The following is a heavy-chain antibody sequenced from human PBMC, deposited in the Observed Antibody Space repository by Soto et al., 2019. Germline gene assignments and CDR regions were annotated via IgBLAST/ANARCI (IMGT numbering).Heavy chain of an antibody. V-gene: IGHV4-30-4*01. D-gene: IGHD4-17*01. J-gene: IGHJ5*02. Sequence: TVCHNWSVSGSAISGHDDNWGWSPQRPGKGLEWIGYIYYSGSTYSHPSLKSRVTISVDTSKNQLSLKLRSVTAADTAVYYCARAPTTMTTFTVWFGHWGQGSLVSVSS. CDR3: ARAPTTMTTFTVWFGH. CDR1: GSAISGHDDN. CDR2: IYYSGST.